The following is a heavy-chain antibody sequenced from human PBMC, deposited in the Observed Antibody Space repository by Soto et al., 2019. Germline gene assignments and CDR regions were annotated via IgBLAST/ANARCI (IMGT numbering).Heavy chain of an antibody. CDR2: IYTSGST. J-gene: IGHJ6*02. Sequence: SETLSLTCTVSGGSISSYYWSWIRQPAGKGLEWIGRIYTSGSTNYNPSLKSRVTMSVDTSKNQFSLKLSSVTAADTAVYYCARDRRVGAVAGGYYYYYGMDVWGQGTTVT. D-gene: IGHD6-19*01. V-gene: IGHV4-4*07. CDR1: GGSISSYY. CDR3: ARDRRVGAVAGGYYYYYGMDV.